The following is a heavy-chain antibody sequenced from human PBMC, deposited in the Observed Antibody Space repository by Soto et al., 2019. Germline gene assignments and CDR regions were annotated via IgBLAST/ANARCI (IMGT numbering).Heavy chain of an antibody. Sequence: ASLKVSCKVSGYTLTELSMHWVRQAPGKGLEWMGGFDPEDGETIYAQKFQGRVTMTEDTSTDTAYMELSSLRSEDTAVYYCETSAPDIVVVVAATPGAPYYYGMDVWGKGTTVTVSS. CDR3: ETSAPDIVVVVAATPGAPYYYGMDV. J-gene: IGHJ6*04. CDR1: GYTLTELS. D-gene: IGHD2-15*01. V-gene: IGHV1-24*01. CDR2: FDPEDGET.